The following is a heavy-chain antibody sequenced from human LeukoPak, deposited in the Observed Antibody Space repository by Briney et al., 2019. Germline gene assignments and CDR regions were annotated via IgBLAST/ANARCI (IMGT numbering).Heavy chain of an antibody. D-gene: IGHD6-6*01. CDR2: ISSSSSYI. V-gene: IGHV3-21*01. CDR1: GFTFSSYW. CDR3: ASEYSSSSGDY. Sequence: GGSLRLSCAASGFTFSSYWMSWVRQAPGKGLEWVSSISSSSSYIYYADSVKGRFTISRDNAKNSLYLQMNSLRAEDTAVYYCASEYSSSSGDYWGQGTLVTVSS. J-gene: IGHJ4*02.